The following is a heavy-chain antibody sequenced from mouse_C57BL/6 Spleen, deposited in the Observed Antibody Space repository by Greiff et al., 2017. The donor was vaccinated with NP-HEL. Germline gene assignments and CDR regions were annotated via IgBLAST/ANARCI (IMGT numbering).Heavy chain of an antibody. CDR2: IDPSDSET. V-gene: IGHV1-52*01. Sequence: QVQLKQPGAELVRPGSSVKLSCKASGYTFTSYWMHWVKQRPIQGLEWIGNIDPSDSETHYNQKFKDKATLTVDKSSSTAYMQLSSLTSEDSAVYYCARLETWYFDVWGTGTTVTVSS. J-gene: IGHJ1*03. CDR1: GYTFTSYW. CDR3: ARLETWYFDV.